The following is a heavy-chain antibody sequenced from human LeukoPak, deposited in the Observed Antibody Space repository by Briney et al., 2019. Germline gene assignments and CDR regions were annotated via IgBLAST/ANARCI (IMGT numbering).Heavy chain of an antibody. V-gene: IGHV4-38-2*02. CDR1: GYSISSGYY. J-gene: IGHJ5*02. CDR3: ARRISSSWSSYNWFDP. Sequence: SETLSLTCTVSGYSISSGYYWGWTRQPPGKGLEWIGSIYHSGRTFYNPSLKSRVTISVDTSKNQFSLKLTSVTAADTAVYYCARRISSSWSSYNWFDPWGQGTLVTVSS. D-gene: IGHD6-13*01. CDR2: IYHSGRT.